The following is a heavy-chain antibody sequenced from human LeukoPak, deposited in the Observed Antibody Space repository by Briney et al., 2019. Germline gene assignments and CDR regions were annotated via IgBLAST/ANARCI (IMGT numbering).Heavy chain of an antibody. CDR2: IYSGGST. CDR3: ARDSPWAYYDILTGLSGPDAFDI. Sequence: AGGSLRLSCAASGFTVSSNYMSWVRQAPGKGLEWVSVIYSGGSTYYADSVKGRFTISRDNSKNTLYLQMNSLRAEDTAVYYCARDSPWAYYDILTGLSGPDAFDIWGQGTMVTVSS. CDR1: GFTVSSNY. J-gene: IGHJ3*02. D-gene: IGHD3-9*01. V-gene: IGHV3-53*01.